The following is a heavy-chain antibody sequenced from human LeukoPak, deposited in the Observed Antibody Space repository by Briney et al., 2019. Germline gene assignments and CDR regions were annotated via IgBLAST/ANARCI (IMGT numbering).Heavy chain of an antibody. D-gene: IGHD3-10*01. Sequence: SETLSPTCTVSSGSISSSGYYCSWIRQHPGKGLEWIGCIYYSGSTYYNPSLKSRVTISVDTSKNQFSLSLSSVTAADTAVYYCARNADMYYYVDNWGQGTLVTVSS. CDR3: ARNADMYYYVDN. CDR1: SGSISSSGYY. V-gene: IGHV4-31*03. CDR2: IYYSGST. J-gene: IGHJ4*02.